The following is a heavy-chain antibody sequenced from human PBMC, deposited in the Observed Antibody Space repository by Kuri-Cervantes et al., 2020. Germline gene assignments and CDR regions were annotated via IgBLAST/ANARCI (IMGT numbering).Heavy chain of an antibody. CDR2: ISAYNGNT. D-gene: IGHD2-15*01. J-gene: IGHJ5*02. CDR1: GYTFTSYG. V-gene: IGHV1-18*01. Sequence: ASVKVSCKASGYTFTSYGISWVRQAPGQGLEWMGWISAYNGNTNYAQKFQERVTITRDMSTSTAYMELSSLRSEDTAVYYCARDRRRPYCSGGSCYSGGWFDPWGQGTLVTVSS. CDR3: ARDRRRPYCSGGSCYSGGWFDP.